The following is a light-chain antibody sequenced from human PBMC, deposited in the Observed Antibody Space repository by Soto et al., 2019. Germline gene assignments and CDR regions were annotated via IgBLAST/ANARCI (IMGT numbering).Light chain of an antibody. CDR2: GAS. CDR3: QQYNNWLWT. Sequence: IVMTQSPATLSVSPGERATLSCRASQSVSSNLAWYQQKPGQAPGLPIYGASTRATGIPARFSGSGSGTEFTLTISSLQSEDFAVYYCQQYNNWLWTFGQGTKVDI. J-gene: IGKJ1*01. V-gene: IGKV3-15*01. CDR1: QSVSSN.